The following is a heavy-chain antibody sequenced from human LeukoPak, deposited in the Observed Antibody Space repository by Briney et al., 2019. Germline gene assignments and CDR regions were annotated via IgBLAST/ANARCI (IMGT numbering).Heavy chain of an antibody. J-gene: IGHJ4*02. V-gene: IGHV3-66*01. CDR2: IYSGDTT. D-gene: IGHD3-10*01. CDR1: GFTVSSNY. CDR3: ARTGHHTPVGDYYGLDY. Sequence: GGSLRLSCAASGFTVSSNYMTWVRQAPGKGLEWVSGIYSGDTTYYADSVKGRFTISRDNSKNTLYLQMNSLRAEDTAVYYCARTGHHTPVGDYYGLDYWGQGTLVTVSS.